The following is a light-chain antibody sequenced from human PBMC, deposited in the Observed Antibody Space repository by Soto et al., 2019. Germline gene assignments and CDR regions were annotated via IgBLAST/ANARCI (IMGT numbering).Light chain of an antibody. Sequence: EIVMTQSPATLSVSPGERATLSCRASQSVSSNLAWYHQKPGQAPRLLIYGASTRDNGVPARFSGSGSGTEFTLTISSLQSEDSAVYYCQQHNNWPPYTFGQGTKLEIK. V-gene: IGKV3-15*01. CDR2: GAS. J-gene: IGKJ2*01. CDR3: QQHNNWPPYT. CDR1: QSVSSN.